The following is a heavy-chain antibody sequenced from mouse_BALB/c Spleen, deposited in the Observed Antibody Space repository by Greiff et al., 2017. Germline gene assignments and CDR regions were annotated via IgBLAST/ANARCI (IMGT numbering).Heavy chain of an antibody. J-gene: IGHJ3*01. Sequence: EVQLQESGPGLVKPSQSLSLTCTVTGYSITSDYAWNWIRQFPGNKLEWMGYISYSGSTSYNPSLKSRISITRDTSKNQFFLQLNSVSTEDTATYYCARNPIYYDYDGAYWGQGTLVTVSA. CDR2: ISYSGST. CDR3: ARNPIYYDYDGAY. V-gene: IGHV3-2*02. D-gene: IGHD2-4*01. CDR1: GYSITSDYA.